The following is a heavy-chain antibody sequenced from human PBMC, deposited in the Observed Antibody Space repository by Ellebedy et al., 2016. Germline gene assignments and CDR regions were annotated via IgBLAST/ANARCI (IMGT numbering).Heavy chain of an antibody. D-gene: IGHD3-22*01. Sequence: ASVKVSCKASGGTFSSYAISWVRQAPGQGLEWMGWNSAYNGNTNYGQKLQGRVTMTTDTSTSTAYMELRSLRSDDTAVYYCARCYYDSSGYKWPFDYWGQGTLVTVSS. CDR2: NSAYNGNT. V-gene: IGHV1-18*01. J-gene: IGHJ4*02. CDR3: ARCYYDSSGYKWPFDY. CDR1: GGTFSSYA.